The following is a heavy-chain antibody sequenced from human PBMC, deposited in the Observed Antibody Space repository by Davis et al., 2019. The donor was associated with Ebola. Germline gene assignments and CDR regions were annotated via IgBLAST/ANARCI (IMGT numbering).Heavy chain of an antibody. V-gene: IGHV1-69*13. J-gene: IGHJ6*02. Sequence: SVKVSCKASGGTFSSYAISWVRQAPGQGLEWMGGIIPIFGTANYAQKFQGRVTITADESTSTAYMELSSLRSEDTAVYYCASGGTWELLSYYYYGMDVWGQGTTVTVSS. CDR2: IIPIFGTA. CDR1: GGTFSSYA. CDR3: ASGGTWELLSYYYYGMDV. D-gene: IGHD1-26*01.